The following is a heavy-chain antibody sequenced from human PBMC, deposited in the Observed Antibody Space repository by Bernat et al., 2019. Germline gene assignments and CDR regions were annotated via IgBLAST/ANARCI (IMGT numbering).Heavy chain of an antibody. V-gene: IGHV3-7*03. CDR1: GFTFSNYW. D-gene: IGHD1/OR15-1a*01. CDR3: AGRFKNSFDY. Sequence: EVQLVESGGGLVQPGGSLRLSCAASGFTFSNYWMSWVRQAPGKGLEWVTLINEDGSENHYVHSVEGRFTISRDTAKISLFLRMNSLRAENTAVYYCAGRFKNSFDYWGQGTLVTVSS. CDR2: INEDGSEN. J-gene: IGHJ4*02.